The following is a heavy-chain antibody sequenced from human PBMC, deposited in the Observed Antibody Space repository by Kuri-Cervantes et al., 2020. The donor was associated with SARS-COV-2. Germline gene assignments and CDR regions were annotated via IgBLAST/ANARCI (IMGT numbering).Heavy chain of an antibody. Sequence: GSLRLSCTVSGGSISSYYWSWIRQPAGKGLEWIGRIYTSGSTNYNPSLKSRVTMSADTSKNQFSLKLSSVTAADTAVYYCARVKGDDFWSGRQSDAFDIWGQGTMVTVSS. J-gene: IGHJ3*02. V-gene: IGHV4-4*07. CDR1: GGSISSYY. D-gene: IGHD3-3*01. CDR3: ARVKGDDFWSGRQSDAFDI. CDR2: IYTSGST.